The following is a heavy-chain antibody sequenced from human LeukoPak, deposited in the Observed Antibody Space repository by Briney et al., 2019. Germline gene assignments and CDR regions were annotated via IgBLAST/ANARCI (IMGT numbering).Heavy chain of an antibody. CDR3: ARGIRDCSRTTCYQPFDY. CDR2: ILTAGKT. V-gene: IGHV3-53*01. J-gene: IGHJ4*02. Sequence: GGSLRLSCAASGFTVSSNFMSWVRQAPGKGLEWVSVILTAGKTYYADSVKGRFTISRDKSKNTLYLQMSSLRAEDTAVYYCARGIRDCSRTTCYQPFDYWGQGALVTVSS. D-gene: IGHD2-2*01. CDR1: GFTVSSNF.